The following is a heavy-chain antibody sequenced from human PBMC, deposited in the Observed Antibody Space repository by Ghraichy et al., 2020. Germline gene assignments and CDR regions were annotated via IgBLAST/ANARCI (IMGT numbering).Heavy chain of an antibody. D-gene: IGHD4-23*01. CDR2: IYYSGST. J-gene: IGHJ4*02. CDR1: GGSISSSSYY. V-gene: IGHV4-39*01. CDR3: ARHAVVTHFDY. Sequence: SETLSLTCTVSGGSISSSSYYWGWIRQPPGKGLEWIGSIYYSGSTYYNPSLKSRVTISVDTSKNQFSLKLSSVTAADTAVYYCARHAVVTHFDYWGQGTLVTVSS.